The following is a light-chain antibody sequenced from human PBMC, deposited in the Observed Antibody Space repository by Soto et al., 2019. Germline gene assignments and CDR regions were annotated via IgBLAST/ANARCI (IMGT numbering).Light chain of an antibody. Sequence: DIQMTQSPSTLSASVGDRVTINCRASQSISGWLAWYQQKPGKAPKLLIFDASSLESGVPSRFSGSGSGTEFTLTISSLQPDDFATYYCQQYNTLITFGQGTRLEIK. CDR3: QQYNTLIT. CDR1: QSISGW. J-gene: IGKJ5*01. CDR2: DAS. V-gene: IGKV1-5*01.